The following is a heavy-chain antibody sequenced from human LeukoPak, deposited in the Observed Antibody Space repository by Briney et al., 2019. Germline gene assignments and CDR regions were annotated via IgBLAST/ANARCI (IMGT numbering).Heavy chain of an antibody. CDR3: ARVVDGYNAN. Sequence: GESLKISCKGSGNSFTSYWIGWVRQAPGQGLEWMGIINPSGGSTSYAQKFQGRVTMTRDTSTSTVYMELSSLRSEDTAVHYCARVVDGYNANWGQGTLVTVSS. CDR2: INPSGGST. J-gene: IGHJ4*02. D-gene: IGHD5-24*01. CDR1: GNSFTSYW. V-gene: IGHV1-46*01.